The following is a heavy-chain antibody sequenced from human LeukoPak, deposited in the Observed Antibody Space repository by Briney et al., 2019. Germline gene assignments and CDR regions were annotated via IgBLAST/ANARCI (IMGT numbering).Heavy chain of an antibody. Sequence: GGSLRLSCAASGFTFSNYWMPWVRQAPGKGLEWGANIKQDGSEKYYVDSVKGRFTISRDNAKNSVYLQMNSLRAEDTAVYYCARKLVEYWGQGTLVTVSS. CDR2: IKQDGSEK. CDR1: GFTFSNYW. J-gene: IGHJ4*02. D-gene: IGHD1-7*01. V-gene: IGHV3-7*04. CDR3: ARKLVEY.